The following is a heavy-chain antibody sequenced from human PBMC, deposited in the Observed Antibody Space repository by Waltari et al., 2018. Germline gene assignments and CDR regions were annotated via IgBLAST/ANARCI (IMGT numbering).Heavy chain of an antibody. CDR1: GGSITSSRHY. J-gene: IGHJ3*01. CDR2: ISYSGAT. D-gene: IGHD3-16*01. V-gene: IGHV4-39*01. Sequence: QLHLQESGPGLVKPSETLSLTCSVSGGSITSSRHYWGWIRQPPGKGLEWTGTISYSGATYYSPSRRSRVTLSLDTAKNQFSLKLNSVTAADTAVYYCATYVGASVGTAAFDVWGQGTMVTVSS. CDR3: ATYVGASVGTAAFDV.